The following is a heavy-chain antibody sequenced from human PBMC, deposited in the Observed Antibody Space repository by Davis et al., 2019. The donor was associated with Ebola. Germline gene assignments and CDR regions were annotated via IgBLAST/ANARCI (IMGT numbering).Heavy chain of an antibody. V-gene: IGHV1-69*05. CDR3: ARETPTLYSGSYAFDY. CDR1: GGTFSSYA. Sequence: AASVKVSCKASGGTFSSYAISWVRQAPGQGLEWMGGIIPIFGTANYAQKFQGRVTMTRDTSTSTVYMELSSLRSEDTAVYYCARETPTLYSGSYAFDYWGQGTLVTVSS. J-gene: IGHJ4*02. D-gene: IGHD1-26*01. CDR2: IIPIFGTA.